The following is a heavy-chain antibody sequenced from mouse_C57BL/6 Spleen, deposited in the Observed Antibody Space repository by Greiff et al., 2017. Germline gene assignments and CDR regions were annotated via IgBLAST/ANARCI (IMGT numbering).Heavy chain of an antibody. J-gene: IGHJ3*01. CDR2: IYPGSGST. V-gene: IGHV1-55*01. Sequence: QVQLQQPGAELVKPGASVKMSCKASGYTFTSYWITWVKQRPGQGLEWIGDIYPGSGSTNYNEKFKSKATLTVDTSSSTAYMQLSSLTSEDSAVYYCARGGIYYDYLAWFAYWGQGTLVTVSA. D-gene: IGHD2-4*01. CDR3: ARGGIYYDYLAWFAY. CDR1: GYTFTSYW.